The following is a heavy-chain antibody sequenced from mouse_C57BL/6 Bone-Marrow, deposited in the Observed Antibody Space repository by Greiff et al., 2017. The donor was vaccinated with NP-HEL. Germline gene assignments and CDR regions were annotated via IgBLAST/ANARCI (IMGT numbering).Heavy chain of an antibody. CDR1: GFTFSSYT. J-gene: IGHJ2*01. Sequence: EVQLVESGGGLVKPGGSLKLSCAASGFTFSSYTMSWVRQTPEKRLEWVATISGGGGNTYYPDSVKGRFTISRDNAKNTLYLQMSSLRSEDTALYYCARRGWLLRHFDYWGQGTTLTVSS. D-gene: IGHD2-3*01. V-gene: IGHV5-9*01. CDR3: ARRGWLLRHFDY. CDR2: ISGGGGNT.